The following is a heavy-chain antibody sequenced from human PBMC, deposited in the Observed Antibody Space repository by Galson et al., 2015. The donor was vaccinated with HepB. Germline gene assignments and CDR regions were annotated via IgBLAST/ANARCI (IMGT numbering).Heavy chain of an antibody. J-gene: IGHJ4*02. CDR2: ISYDGSNK. Sequence: SLRLSCAASGFTFSSYGMHWVRQAPGKGLEWVAVISYDGSNKYYADSAKGRFTISRDNSKNTLYLQMNSLRAEDTAVYYCAKDHYDLWSGYYGHWGQGTLVTVSS. CDR1: GFTFSSYG. CDR3: AKDHYDLWSGYYGH. V-gene: IGHV3-30*18. D-gene: IGHD3-3*01.